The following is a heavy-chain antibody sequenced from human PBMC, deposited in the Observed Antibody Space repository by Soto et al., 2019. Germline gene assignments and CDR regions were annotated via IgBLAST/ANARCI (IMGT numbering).Heavy chain of an antibody. V-gene: IGHV5-51*01. CDR2: IYPGDSET. J-gene: IGHJ4*02. CDR3: VSTINGYFEY. D-gene: IGHD3-9*01. CDR1: GHSFVTHW. Sequence: EVLLAQSGAEVKKPGDSLKISCKGSGHSFVTHWIGWVRQMPGKGLEWMGIIYPGDSETKYSPSFQGQVTISADKSISTAYLQWGSLKASDTALYYCVSTINGYFEYWGQGTLVTVSS.